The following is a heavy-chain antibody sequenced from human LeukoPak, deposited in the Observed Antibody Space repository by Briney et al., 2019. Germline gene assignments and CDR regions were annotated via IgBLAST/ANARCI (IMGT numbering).Heavy chain of an antibody. CDR3: ASIVGATPFDY. Sequence: PGGSLRLSCAASGFTYSSYAMHWVRQAPGKGLEWVAVISYDGSNKYYADSVKGRFTISRDNSKNTLYLQMNSLRAEDTAVYYCASIVGATPFDYWGQGTLVTLSS. CDR1: GFTYSSYA. D-gene: IGHD1-26*01. V-gene: IGHV3-30-3*01. CDR2: ISYDGSNK. J-gene: IGHJ4*02.